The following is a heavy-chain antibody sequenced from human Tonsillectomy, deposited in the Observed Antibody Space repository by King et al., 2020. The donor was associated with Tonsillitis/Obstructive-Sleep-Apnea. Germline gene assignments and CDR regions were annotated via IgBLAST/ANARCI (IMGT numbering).Heavy chain of an antibody. Sequence: VQLVESGGGLVQPGGSLRLSCAASGFTFSSYEMNWVRQAPGKGLEWVSYISSSGNTLYYADSVKGRFTISRDNAKNSLYLQMNSLRAEDTAVYYCAILVVRPHAHTDAFDIWGQGTMVTVSS. CDR2: ISSSGNTL. J-gene: IGHJ3*02. V-gene: IGHV3-48*03. CDR1: GFTFSSYE. CDR3: AILVVRPHAHTDAFDI. D-gene: IGHD2-2*01.